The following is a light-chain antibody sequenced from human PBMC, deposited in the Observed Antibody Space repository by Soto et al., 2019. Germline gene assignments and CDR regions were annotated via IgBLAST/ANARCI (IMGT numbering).Light chain of an antibody. V-gene: IGKV1-5*01. CDR2: DAS. J-gene: IGKJ2*01. CDR1: QIINTW. Sequence: DIQMTQSPSILSASVGDRVTITCRATQIINTWLAWYQQKPGKAPKMLIYDASRLQNGVQSRFSGSGSGTQFTLTISSLQPDDFATYYCQQSNGFGPGTKLDVK. CDR3: QQSNG.